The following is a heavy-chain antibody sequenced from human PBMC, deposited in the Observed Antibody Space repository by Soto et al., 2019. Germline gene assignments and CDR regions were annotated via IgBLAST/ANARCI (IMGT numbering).Heavy chain of an antibody. Sequence: SDTLSLTCTVSGGSISSSSYYWGWIRQPPGKGLEWTGSIYYSGSTYYNPSLKSRVTISVDTSKDQFSLRLTSVTAADTAVYYCARAERFPRSWFDTWGQGTQVTVSS. J-gene: IGHJ5*02. V-gene: IGHV4-39*07. CDR2: IYYSGST. CDR3: ARAERFPRSWFDT. D-gene: IGHD3-10*01. CDR1: GGSISSSSYY.